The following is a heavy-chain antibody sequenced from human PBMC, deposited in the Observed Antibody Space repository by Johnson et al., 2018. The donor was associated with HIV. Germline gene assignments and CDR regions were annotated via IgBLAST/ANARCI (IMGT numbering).Heavy chain of an antibody. CDR3: ARHAGGDFTYGLFQH. V-gene: IGHV3-11*01. Sequence: VQLVESGGGLVQPGGSLRLSCAASGFNFSDHYMTWIRQAPGKGLEWVSYISSGGRTIYYADSVKGRFTIFRDNAKNSIYIQMSGLREEDTALYYCARHAGGDFTYGLFQHWGRGTLVTVSS. CDR2: ISSGGRTI. D-gene: IGHD4-17*01. CDR1: GFNFSDHY. J-gene: IGHJ1*01.